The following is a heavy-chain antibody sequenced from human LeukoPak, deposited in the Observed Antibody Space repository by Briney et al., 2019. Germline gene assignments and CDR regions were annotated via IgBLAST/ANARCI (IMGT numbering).Heavy chain of an antibody. CDR1: GFTFSNYW. CDR3: ARDQVGIADF. Sequence: GGSLRLSCAVSGFTFSNYWMSWVRQAPGKGLEWVANIKYDGTEKHYVDSVKGRFTISRDNAKNSLYLQLNSLRADDTAVYYCARDQVGIADFWGQGTLVAVSS. CDR2: IKYDGTEK. J-gene: IGHJ4*02. V-gene: IGHV3-7*03. D-gene: IGHD2-21*01.